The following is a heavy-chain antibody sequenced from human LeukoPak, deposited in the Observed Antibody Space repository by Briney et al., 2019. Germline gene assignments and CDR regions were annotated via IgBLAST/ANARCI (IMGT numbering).Heavy chain of an antibody. CDR2: INHSGST. D-gene: IGHD3-10*01. J-gene: IGHJ5*02. Sequence: SETLSLTCAVYGGSFSGYYWSWIRQPPGKGLEWIGGINHSGSTNHNPSLKSRVTISVDTSKNQFSLKLSSVTAADTAVYYCARGLRSFKYNWFDPWGQGTLVTVSS. CDR3: ARGLRSFKYNWFDP. CDR1: GGSFSGYY. V-gene: IGHV4-34*01.